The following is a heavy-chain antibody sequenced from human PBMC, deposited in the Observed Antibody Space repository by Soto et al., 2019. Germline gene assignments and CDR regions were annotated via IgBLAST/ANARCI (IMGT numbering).Heavy chain of an antibody. CDR2: INPSGGST. CDR1: GYTFTSYY. D-gene: IGHD3-10*01. V-gene: IGHV1-46*01. Sequence: QVQLVQSGADVKKPGASVKVSCKASGYTFTSYYMHWVRQAPGQGLEWMGIINPSGGSTSYAQKFQGRVTLTRDTSTSTVYMELSSLRSEDTAVYYCAREYGRGAFDIWGQGTMVTVSS. CDR3: AREYGRGAFDI. J-gene: IGHJ3*02.